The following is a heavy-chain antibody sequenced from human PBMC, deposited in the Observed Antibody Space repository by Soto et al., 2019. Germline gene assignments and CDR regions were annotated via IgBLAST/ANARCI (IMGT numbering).Heavy chain of an antibody. J-gene: IGHJ4*02. Sequence: SLTCAVCGGSISSGDYYWSLIRHPPGKGLEWIGYIYYSGSTYYNPSLKSRVTISVDTSKNQFSLKLSSVTAADTAVYYCARHSNYYDSTGYSDGPFDYWGQGSLVTVSS. V-gene: IGHV4-30-4*02. CDR2: IYYSGST. D-gene: IGHD3-22*01. CDR3: ARHSNYYDSTGYSDGPFDY. CDR1: GGSISSGDYY.